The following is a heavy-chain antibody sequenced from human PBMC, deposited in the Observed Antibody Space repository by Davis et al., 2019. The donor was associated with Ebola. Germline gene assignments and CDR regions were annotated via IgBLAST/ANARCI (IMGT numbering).Heavy chain of an antibody. CDR3: ARTSYYYDSSGYYYRNWFDP. V-gene: IGHV1-46*01. D-gene: IGHD3-22*01. CDR1: GYTFTSYY. J-gene: IGHJ5*02. CDR2: INPSGCST. Sequence: AASVKVSCKASGYTFTSYYMHWVRQAPGQGLEWMGIINPSGCSTSYAQKFQGRVTMTRDTSTSTVYMELSSLRSEDTAVYYCARTSYYYDSSGYYYRNWFDPWGQGTLVTVSS.